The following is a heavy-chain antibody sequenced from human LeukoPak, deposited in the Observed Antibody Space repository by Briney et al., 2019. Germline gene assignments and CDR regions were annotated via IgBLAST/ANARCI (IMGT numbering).Heavy chain of an antibody. V-gene: IGHV3-30*18. Sequence: GGSLRLSCVASGFSFSGYGIHWVRQAPGKGLEWVAVISYDGSNKYYADSVKGRFTVSRDNSKNTLYLQMNSLRTEDTAVYYCANALDDFGGGWGRGTLVTVSS. CDR1: GFSFSGYG. CDR3: ANALDDFGGG. J-gene: IGHJ4*02. D-gene: IGHD4-23*01. CDR2: ISYDGSNK.